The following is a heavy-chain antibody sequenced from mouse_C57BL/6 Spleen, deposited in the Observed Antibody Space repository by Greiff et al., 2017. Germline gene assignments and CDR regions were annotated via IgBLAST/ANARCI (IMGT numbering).Heavy chain of an antibody. CDR1: GFTFSSYA. D-gene: IGHD1-1*01. Sequence: DVKLVESGGGLVKPGGSLKLSCAASGFTFSSYAMSWVRQTPEKRLEWVATISDGGSYTYYPDNVTGRFTISRDNAKNNLYLQMRHLKSEDTAMYYCARDHYYGSSYEFAYWGQGTLVTVSA. CDR2: ISDGGSYT. V-gene: IGHV5-4*01. J-gene: IGHJ3*01. CDR3: ARDHYYGSSYEFAY.